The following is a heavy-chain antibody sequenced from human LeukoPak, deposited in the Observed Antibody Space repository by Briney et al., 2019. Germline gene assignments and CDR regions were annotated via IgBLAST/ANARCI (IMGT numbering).Heavy chain of an antibody. J-gene: IGHJ4*02. CDR2: ISSRGTHM. CDR1: GFSFSDYS. V-gene: IGHV3-21*01. CDR3: ARDFRIAAAVPSYFDY. Sequence: PGGSLRLSCAASGFSFSDYSLSWVRQAPGKGLEWVSFISSRGTHMYYLDSVKGRFTISRDNAKASLDLQLNSLRAEDTAVYFCARDFRIAAAVPSYFDYWGQGVLVTVSS. D-gene: IGHD6-13*01.